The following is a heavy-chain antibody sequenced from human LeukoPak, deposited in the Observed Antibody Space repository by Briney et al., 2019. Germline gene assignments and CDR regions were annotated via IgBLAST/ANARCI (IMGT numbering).Heavy chain of an antibody. D-gene: IGHD3-22*01. J-gene: IGHJ3*02. CDR1: GGAFSNYF. V-gene: IGHV4-34*01. Sequence: SETLSLTCAVSGGAFSNYFWTWIRQPPGKGLEWIAEINDSGSTNSNSSLRSRVAISLDTSKNQFSLKLSSVTAADTAVYYCARLPYYYDSSGYYPNAFDIWGQGTMVTVSS. CDR3: ARLPYYYDSSGYYPNAFDI. CDR2: INDSGST.